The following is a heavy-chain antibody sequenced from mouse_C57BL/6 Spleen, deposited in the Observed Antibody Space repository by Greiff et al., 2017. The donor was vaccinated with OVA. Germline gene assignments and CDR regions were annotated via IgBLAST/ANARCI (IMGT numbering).Heavy chain of an antibody. D-gene: IGHD1-1*01. CDR1: GYTFTSYW. CDR3: ANGSSYGWFAY. Sequence: VQLQQPGAELVKPGASVKLSCKASGYTFTSYWMQWVKQRPGQGLEWIGEIDPSDSYTNYNQKFKGKATLTVDTSSSTAYMQLSSLTSEDSAVYYCANGSSYGWFAYWGQGTLVTVSA. CDR2: IDPSDSYT. J-gene: IGHJ3*01. V-gene: IGHV1-50*01.